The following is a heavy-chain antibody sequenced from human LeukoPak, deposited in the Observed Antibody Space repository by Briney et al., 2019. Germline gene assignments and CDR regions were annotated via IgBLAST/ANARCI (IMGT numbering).Heavy chain of an antibody. Sequence: PGGSLRLSCAASVLTVSSNCMSWVGQAPGKGLEWVSFIYSGDNTYHADSVKGRFTISRDNSKTTVHLQMNSLRAEDTAMYYCARRAGDYSHPYDYWGQGTLVTVSS. V-gene: IGHV3-53*01. CDR2: IYSGDNT. D-gene: IGHD3-22*01. CDR1: VLTVSSNC. CDR3: ARRAGDYSHPYDY. J-gene: IGHJ4*02.